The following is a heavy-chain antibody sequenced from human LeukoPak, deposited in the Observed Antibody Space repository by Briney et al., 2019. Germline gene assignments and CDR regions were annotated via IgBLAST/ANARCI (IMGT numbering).Heavy chain of an antibody. CDR1: GFTFSSYW. J-gene: IGHJ4*02. D-gene: IGHD5-12*01. Sequence: PGGSLRLSCAVTGFTFSSYWMHWVRQAPGKGLVWVSRINIDGSRISYADSVKGRFTISRDNAKNTLYLQMNSLRAEDTAVYYCAKDLGIVATNFFDYWGQGTLVTVSS. CDR2: INIDGSRI. CDR3: AKDLGIVATNFFDY. V-gene: IGHV3-74*01.